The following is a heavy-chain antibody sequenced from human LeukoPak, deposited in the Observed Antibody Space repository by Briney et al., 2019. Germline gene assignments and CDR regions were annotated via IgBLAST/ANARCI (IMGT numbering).Heavy chain of an antibody. CDR1: GGSISSGSYY. CDR3: ARAVRSSGYYLY. D-gene: IGHD3-22*01. J-gene: IGHJ4*02. V-gene: IGHV4-61*02. Sequence: SQTLSLTCTVSGGSISSGSYYWSWIRQPAGKGLEWIGRIYTSGSTNYNPSLKSRVTISVDTSKNQFSLKLSSVTAADTAVYYCARAVRSSGYYLYWGQGTLVTVSS. CDR2: IYTSGST.